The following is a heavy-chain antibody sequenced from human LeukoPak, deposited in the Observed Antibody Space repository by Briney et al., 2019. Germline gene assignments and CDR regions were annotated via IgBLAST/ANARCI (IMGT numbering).Heavy chain of an antibody. Sequence: PSETLSLTCTVSGGSISSHYWSWIRQPPGKGLEWIGYIYYSGSTNYNPSLKSRVTISVDTSKNQFSLKLSSVTAADTAVYYCARGRPSRYYYMDVWGKGTTVTVSS. CDR3: ARGRPSRYYYMDV. V-gene: IGHV4-59*08. J-gene: IGHJ6*03. D-gene: IGHD7-27*01. CDR1: GGSISSHY. CDR2: IYYSGST.